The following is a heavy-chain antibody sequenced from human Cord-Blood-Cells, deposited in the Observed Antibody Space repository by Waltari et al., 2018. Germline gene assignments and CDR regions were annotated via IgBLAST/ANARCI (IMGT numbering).Heavy chain of an antibody. D-gene: IGHD2-15*01. CDR1: GFTFSSYA. CDR3: AIPGYCSGGSCYSEYFQH. V-gene: IGHV3-23*01. Sequence: EVQLLESGGGLVQPGGSLRLSCAASGFTFSSYAMSWVRQAPGKGLEWVSAISGSGGSTYDADSVKGRFTISRDNSKNTLYLQMNSLRAEDTAVYYCAIPGYCSGGSCYSEYFQHWGQGTLVTVSS. CDR2: ISGSGGST. J-gene: IGHJ1*01.